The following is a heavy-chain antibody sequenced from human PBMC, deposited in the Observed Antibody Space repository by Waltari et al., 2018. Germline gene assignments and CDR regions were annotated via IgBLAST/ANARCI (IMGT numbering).Heavy chain of an antibody. CDR3: ASAMPEYSSSWFSFDY. CDR2: ISPSLGTA. D-gene: IGHD6-13*01. V-gene: IGHV1-69*13. J-gene: IGHJ4*02. CDR1: GGTFSSYA. Sequence: QVQLVQSGAEVKKPGSSVKVSCKASGGTFSSYAISWVRQAPGQGLEWRGGISPSLGTANYAQKFQGRVTITADESTSTAYMELSSLRSEDTAVYYCASAMPEYSSSWFSFDYWGQGTLVTVSS.